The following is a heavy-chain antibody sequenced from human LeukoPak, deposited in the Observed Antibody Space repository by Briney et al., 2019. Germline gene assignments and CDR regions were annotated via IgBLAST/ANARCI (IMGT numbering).Heavy chain of an antibody. D-gene: IGHD3-22*01. CDR1: GGTFSSYA. CDR2: IIPIFGTA. CDR3: ATDPDYYDSSGYYSQH. V-gene: IGHV1-69*01. J-gene: IGHJ1*01. Sequence: SVKVSCKASGGTFSSYAISWVRQAPGQGLEWMGGIIPIFGTANYAQKFQGRVTITADESTSTAYMELSSLRSEDTAVYYCATDPDYYDSSGYYSQHWGQGTLVTVSS.